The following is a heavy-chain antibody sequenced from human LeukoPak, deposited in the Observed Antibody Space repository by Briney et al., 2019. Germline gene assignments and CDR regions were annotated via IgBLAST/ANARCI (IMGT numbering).Heavy chain of an antibody. V-gene: IGHV3-11*06. CDR3: ASYYDFWSGYYTYYFDY. D-gene: IGHD3-3*01. CDR2: ISSSSSYI. J-gene: IGHJ4*02. Sequence: PGGSLRLSCAASGFTFSDYYMSWIRQAPGKGLEWVSSISSSSSYIYYADSVKGRFTISRDNAKKSLYLQMNSLRAEDTAVYYCASYYDFWSGYYTYYFDYWGQGTLVTVSS. CDR1: GFTFSDYY.